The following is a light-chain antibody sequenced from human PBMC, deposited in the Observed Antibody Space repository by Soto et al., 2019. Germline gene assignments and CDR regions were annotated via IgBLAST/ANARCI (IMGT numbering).Light chain of an antibody. J-gene: IGKJ1*01. CDR3: QQYGSSPVT. CDR1: QSVSSSY. CDR2: GAS. Sequence: EIVLTQSPGTLSLSPGERATLSCRASQSVSSSYLAWYQQKPGQAPRLLIYGASSRATGIPDRFSGSGSVTDFTLTISRLGPEDVAVYYCQQYGSSPVTFGQGTKVEIK. V-gene: IGKV3-20*01.